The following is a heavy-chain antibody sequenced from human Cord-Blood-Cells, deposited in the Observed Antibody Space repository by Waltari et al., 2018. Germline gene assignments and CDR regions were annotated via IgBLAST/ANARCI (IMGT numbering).Heavy chain of an antibody. CDR3: ARVDSSGYYYFAFDI. D-gene: IGHD3-22*01. Sequence: QLQLQESGPGLVKPSETLSLTCTVSGGSISSSSYYWGWFRQPPGKGLEWIGSIYYSGSTYYNPSLKSRVTISVDTSKNQFSLKLSSVTAADTAVYYCARVDSSGYYYFAFDIWGQGTMVTVSS. V-gene: IGHV4-39*01. CDR1: GGSISSSSYY. CDR2: IYYSGST. J-gene: IGHJ3*02.